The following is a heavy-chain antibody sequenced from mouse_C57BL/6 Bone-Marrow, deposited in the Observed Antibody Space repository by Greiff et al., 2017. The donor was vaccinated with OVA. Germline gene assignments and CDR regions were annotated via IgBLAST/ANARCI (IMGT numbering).Heavy chain of an antibody. CDR2: IYPRDGST. D-gene: IGHD2-1*01. CDR1: GYTFTSYD. J-gene: IGHJ3*01. CDR3: ARRDYYGNYAAWFAY. Sequence: QVQLQQSGPELVKPGASVKLSCKASGYTFTSYDINWVKQRPGQGLEWIGWIYPRDGSTKYNEKFKGKATLTVDTSSSTAYMELHSLTSEDYAVYFCARRDYYGNYAAWFAYWGQGTLVTVSA. V-gene: IGHV1-85*01.